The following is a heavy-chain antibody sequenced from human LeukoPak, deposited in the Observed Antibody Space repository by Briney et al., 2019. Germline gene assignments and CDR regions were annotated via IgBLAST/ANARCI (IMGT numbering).Heavy chain of an antibody. CDR3: VRPEDNSFDF. CDR2: IYETGST. J-gene: IGHJ3*01. D-gene: IGHD1-14*01. Sequence: SETLSLTCSVSGGSLSSSSYYWGWIRQPPGRGLEWIGNIYETGSTNYNPSLKSRVTISVDTSKNQFSLKLSSVTAADTAVYYCVRPEDNSFDFWGQGTMVTVSS. CDR1: GGSLSSSSYY. V-gene: IGHV4-39*01.